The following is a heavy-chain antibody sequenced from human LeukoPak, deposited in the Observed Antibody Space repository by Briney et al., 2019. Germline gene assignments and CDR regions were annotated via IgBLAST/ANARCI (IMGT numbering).Heavy chain of an antibody. CDR3: ARGRFWSGYYRHYYYMDV. CDR2: IIPIFGTA. J-gene: IGHJ6*03. V-gene: IGHV1-69*13. Sequence: SVTVSCKASGGTFSSYAISWVRQAPGQGLEWMGGIIPIFGTANYAKKFQGRVTITPDESTSTAYMELSSLRSEDTAVYYCARGRFWSGYYRHYYYMDVWGKGTTVTVSS. CDR1: GGTFSSYA. D-gene: IGHD3-3*01.